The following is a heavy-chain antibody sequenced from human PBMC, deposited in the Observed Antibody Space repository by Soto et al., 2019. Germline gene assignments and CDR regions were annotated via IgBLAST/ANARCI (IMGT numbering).Heavy chain of an antibody. Sequence: GGSLRLSCTASGFTFGDYAMSWFRQAPGKGLEWVGFIRSKAYGGTTEYAASVKGRFTISRDDSKSIAYLQMNSLKTEDTAVYYCTKPVYYYGSGSYTPCAFDIWGQGTMVTVSS. J-gene: IGHJ3*02. D-gene: IGHD3-10*01. CDR2: IRSKAYGGTT. V-gene: IGHV3-49*03. CDR3: TKPVYYYGSGSYTPCAFDI. CDR1: GFTFGDYA.